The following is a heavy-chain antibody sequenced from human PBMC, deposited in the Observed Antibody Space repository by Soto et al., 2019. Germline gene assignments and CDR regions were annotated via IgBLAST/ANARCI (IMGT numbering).Heavy chain of an antibody. CDR1: GGSISSSSYY. Sequence: QLQLQESGPGLVKPSETLSLTCTVSGGSISSSSYYWGWIRQPPGKGLVWIGSIYYSGSTYYNPSLKSRVTISVDTSKNQFSLKLSSVTAADTAVYYCARHEYSSSSGLYYFDYWVQGTLVTVSS. CDR2: IYYSGST. D-gene: IGHD6-6*01. V-gene: IGHV4-39*01. CDR3: ARHEYSSSSGLYYFDY. J-gene: IGHJ4*02.